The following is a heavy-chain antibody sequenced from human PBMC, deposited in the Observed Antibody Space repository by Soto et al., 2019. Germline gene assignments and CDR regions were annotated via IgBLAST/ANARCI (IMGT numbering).Heavy chain of an antibody. V-gene: IGHV3-30-3*01. J-gene: IGHJ4*01. Sequence: QVLLVESGGGVVQPGRSLRLSCAASEFTFSTYPMHWVRQAPGKGLEWVAVISYDETNKYYADSVKGRFTISRDNSKNTLYLQMNKRRADDTAVYYCARGASDFWGAYPEIHFFDYWCHGTLVTVSS. CDR1: EFTFSTYP. D-gene: IGHD3-3*01. CDR3: ARGASDFWGAYPEIHFFDY. CDR2: ISYDETNK.